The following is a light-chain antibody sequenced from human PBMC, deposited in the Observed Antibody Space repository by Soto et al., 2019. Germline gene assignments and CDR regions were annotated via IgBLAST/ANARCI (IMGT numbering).Light chain of an antibody. Sequence: DIQMTQSPSTLSASVGDRVTITCRASQSISSWLAWYQQKPGKAPKLLIYDASSVESGVPSRFSGSGSGTEFTLCSSSLQPDDFATYYCEQYNSYSYTFGQGTKLEIK. CDR2: DAS. CDR3: EQYNSYSYT. CDR1: QSISSW. V-gene: IGKV1-5*01. J-gene: IGKJ2*01.